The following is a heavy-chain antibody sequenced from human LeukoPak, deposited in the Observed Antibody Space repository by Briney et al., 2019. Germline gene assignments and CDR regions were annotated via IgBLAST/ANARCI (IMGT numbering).Heavy chain of an antibody. CDR3: ARDRDFWSGYYLPRY. Sequence: ASVKVSCKASGYTFTSYGISWVRQAPGQGLEWMGWISAYNGNTNYAQKLQGRVTMTTDTSTSTAYMELRSLRSDDTAVYYCARDRDFWSGYYLPRYWGQGTLVTVSS. J-gene: IGHJ4*02. CDR2: ISAYNGNT. CDR1: GYTFTSYG. D-gene: IGHD3-3*01. V-gene: IGHV1-18*01.